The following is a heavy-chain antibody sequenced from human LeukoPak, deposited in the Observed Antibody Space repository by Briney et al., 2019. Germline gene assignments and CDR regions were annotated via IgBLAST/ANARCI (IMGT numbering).Heavy chain of an antibody. D-gene: IGHD2-15*01. V-gene: IGHV3-23*01. Sequence: GGSLRLSCVASGFTFSIYAMSWVRQAPGKGLEWVSAISGSGATTYYAESVKGRFTISRDNSKNTLYLQMNSLRAEDTAVYYCARGYYQRIDYWGQGTLVTVSS. J-gene: IGHJ4*02. CDR2: ISGSGATT. CDR3: ARGYYQRIDY. CDR1: GFTFSIYA.